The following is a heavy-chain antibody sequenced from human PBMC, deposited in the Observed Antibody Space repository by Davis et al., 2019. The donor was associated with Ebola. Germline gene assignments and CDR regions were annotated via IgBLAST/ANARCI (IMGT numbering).Heavy chain of an antibody. J-gene: IGHJ5*02. CDR2: ISGSGGST. CDR3: AKDRLRFLEWRHVIPQGWFDP. CDR1: GFTFSSYA. D-gene: IGHD3-3*01. Sequence: GESLKISCAASGFTFSSYAMSWVRQAPGKGLDWVSAISGSGGSTYYADSVKGRFTISRDNSKNTLYLQMNSLRAEDTAVYYCAKDRLRFLEWRHVIPQGWFDPWGQGTLVTVSS. V-gene: IGHV3-23*01.